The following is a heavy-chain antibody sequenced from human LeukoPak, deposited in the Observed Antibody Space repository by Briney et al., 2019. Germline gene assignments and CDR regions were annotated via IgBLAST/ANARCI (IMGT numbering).Heavy chain of an antibody. D-gene: IGHD3-10*01. CDR3: ARDRDVGPTSGAFDI. J-gene: IGHJ3*02. CDR1: GYTFTSYY. Sequence: GASVEVSCKASGYTFTSYYMHWVRQAPGQGLEWMGIINPSGGSTSYAQKFQGRVTMTRDMSTSTVYMELSSLRSEDTAVYYCARDRDVGPTSGAFDIWGQGTMVTVSS. V-gene: IGHV1-46*01. CDR2: INPSGGST.